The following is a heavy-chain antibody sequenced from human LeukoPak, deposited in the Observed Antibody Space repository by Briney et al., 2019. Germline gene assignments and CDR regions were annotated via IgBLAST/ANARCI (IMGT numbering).Heavy chain of an antibody. CDR1: GGSITSYY. D-gene: IGHD5-18*01. V-gene: IGHV4-59*01. Sequence: SETLSLTCSVSGGSITSYYWSWIRQPPGKGLEWIGYIYYSGSTKYNPSLKSRVTISVDTSKNQFSLNLSSVTAADTAVYYCARPGYSYDPHDAFDIWGQGTVVTVSS. CDR3: ARPGYSYDPHDAFDI. CDR2: IYYSGST. J-gene: IGHJ3*02.